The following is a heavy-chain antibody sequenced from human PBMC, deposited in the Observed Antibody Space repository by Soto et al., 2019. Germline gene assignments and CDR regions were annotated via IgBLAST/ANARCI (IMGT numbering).Heavy chain of an antibody. CDR2: ISAYNGNT. Sequence: QVQLVQSGAEVKKPGASVKVSCKASGYTFTSYGISWVRQAPGQGLEWMGWISAYNGNTNYAQKLQGRVTMTTDTSTSTAYMELRSLRSDDTAVYYCARDRLHYYESSGYYYDAFDIWGQGTMVTVSS. D-gene: IGHD3-22*01. J-gene: IGHJ3*02. CDR3: ARDRLHYYESSGYYYDAFDI. V-gene: IGHV1-18*01. CDR1: GYTFTSYG.